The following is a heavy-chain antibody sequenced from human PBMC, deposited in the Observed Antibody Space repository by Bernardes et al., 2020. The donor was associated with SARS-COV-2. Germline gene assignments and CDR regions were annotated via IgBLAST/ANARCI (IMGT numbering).Heavy chain of an antibody. J-gene: IGHJ3*02. Sequence: SVKVSCKASGVSFSSFTINWVRQAPGQGLEWMGRITPILGTPKYSQKFQGRVTITADKSTNTVYMSLSSLRSDDTAVYYCARSYIVLMVYADYDAFDIWGQGTMVTVSS. CDR1: GVSFSSFT. D-gene: IGHD2-8*01. V-gene: IGHV1-69*08. CDR3: ARSYIVLMVYADYDAFDI. CDR2: ITPILGTP.